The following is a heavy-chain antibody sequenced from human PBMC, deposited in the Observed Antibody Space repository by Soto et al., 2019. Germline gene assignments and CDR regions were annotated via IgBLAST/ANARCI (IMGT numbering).Heavy chain of an antibody. CDR1: GGSISSYY. Sequence: QVQLQESGPGLVKPSDTLSLTCTVSGGSISSYYWSWIRQPPGKGLEWIGYIYYSGSTNYNPSLKSRVTISVDTSKNQFSLKLSSVTAADTAVYYCARQHYYYYGMDVWGQGTTVTVSS. V-gene: IGHV4-59*08. J-gene: IGHJ6*02. CDR3: ARQHYYYYGMDV. CDR2: IYYSGST.